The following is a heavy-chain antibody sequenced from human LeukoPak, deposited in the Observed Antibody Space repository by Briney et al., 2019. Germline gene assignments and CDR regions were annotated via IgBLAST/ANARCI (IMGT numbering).Heavy chain of an antibody. CDR1: GGSISSYY. J-gene: IGHJ3*01. CDR3: ARECSSTSCYDAFDV. CDR2: IYYSGST. D-gene: IGHD2-2*01. Sequence: SETLSLTCTVSGGSISSYYWSWIRQPPGKGLEWIGYIYYSGSTNYNPSLKSRVTISVDTSKNQFSLKLSSVTAADTAVYYCARECSSTSCYDAFDVWGQGTMVTVYS. V-gene: IGHV4-59*01.